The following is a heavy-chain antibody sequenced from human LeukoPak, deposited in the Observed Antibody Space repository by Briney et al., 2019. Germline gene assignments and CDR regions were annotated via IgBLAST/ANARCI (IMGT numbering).Heavy chain of an antibody. CDR1: GFTFSSYG. CDR2: IWYDGSNK. J-gene: IGHJ4*02. D-gene: IGHD2/OR15-2a*01. Sequence: GSLRLSCAASGFTFSSYGMHWVRQAPGKGLEWVAVIWYDGSNKYYADSVKGRFTISRDNSKNTLYLKMNSLRAEDTAVYYCARATGRLSIDYWGQGTLVTVSS. V-gene: IGHV3-33*01. CDR3: ARATGRLSIDY.